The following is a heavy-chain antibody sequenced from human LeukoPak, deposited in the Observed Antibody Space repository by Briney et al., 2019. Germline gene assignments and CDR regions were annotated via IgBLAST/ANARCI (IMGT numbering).Heavy chain of an antibody. CDR1: GFTFDDYT. CDR2: VSWDGGST. Sequence: GGSLRLSCAASGFTFDDYTMHWVRQAPGKGLEWVYLVSWDGGSTYHADSVKGRFTISRDNSKNSLYLQMNSLRTEDTALYYCAKEFHSMTLDYGAIDYWGKGTTVTVSS. D-gene: IGHD4-17*01. V-gene: IGHV3-43*01. J-gene: IGHJ6*04. CDR3: AKEFHSMTLDYGAIDY.